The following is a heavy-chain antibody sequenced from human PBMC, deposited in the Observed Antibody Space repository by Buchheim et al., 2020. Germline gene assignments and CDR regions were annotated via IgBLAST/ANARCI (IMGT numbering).Heavy chain of an antibody. CDR2: ISGGGGST. D-gene: IGHD5-18*01. CDR3: AKGGYSYHGGGVFDP. J-gene: IGHJ5*02. Sequence: EVQLLESGGGLVQPGGSLRLSCAASGFTFSSYAMSWVRQAPGKGLEWVSAISGGGGSTYYADSVKGRFTIPRDNSKTPLYLQMNSLRAEDTAVYYGAKGGYSYHGGGVFDPWGQGTL. CDR1: GFTFSSYA. V-gene: IGHV3-23*01.